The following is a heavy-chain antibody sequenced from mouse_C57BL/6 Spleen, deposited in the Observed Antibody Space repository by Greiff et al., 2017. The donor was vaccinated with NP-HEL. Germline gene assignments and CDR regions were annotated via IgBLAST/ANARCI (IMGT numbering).Heavy chain of an antibody. V-gene: IGHV1-54*01. CDR2: INPGSGGT. D-gene: IGHD2-4*01. CDR1: GYAFTNYL. J-gene: IGHJ3*01. Sequence: VKVVESGAELVRPGTSVKVSCKASGYAFTNYLIEWVKQRPGQGLEWIGVINPGSGGTNYNEKFKGKATLTADKSSSTAYMQLSSLTSEDSAVYFCARVYDYGGFAYWGQGTLVTVSA. CDR3: ARVYDYGGFAY.